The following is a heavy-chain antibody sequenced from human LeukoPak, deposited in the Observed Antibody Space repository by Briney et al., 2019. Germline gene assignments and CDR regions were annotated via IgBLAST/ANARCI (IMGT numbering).Heavy chain of an antibody. J-gene: IGHJ5*02. CDR3: ASDGIAVADRWAGFDH. CDR1: GFTVSSNC. CDR2: IYSDGGT. V-gene: IGHV3-53*01. D-gene: IGHD6-19*01. Sequence: GGSLRLSCAASGFTVSSNCMSWVSQPPGKGLESVSVIYSDGGTSYTDSVKGRFTISRDTSKNTMYLQMNSLRAEDTAVYYCASDGIAVADRWAGFDHWGQGTLVTVSS.